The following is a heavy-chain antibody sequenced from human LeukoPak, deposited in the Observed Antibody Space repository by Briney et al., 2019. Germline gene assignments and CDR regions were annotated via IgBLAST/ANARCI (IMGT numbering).Heavy chain of an antibody. V-gene: IGHV4-38-2*02. Sequence: SETLSLTCTVSGYSISNGYYWGWIRQPPAKGLEWLGFIYHSGSTYYNSSLKSRVTISIDTSKNHFSLKLSSVTAADTAVYYCAGAGDDSSGYYFDYWGQGTLVTVSS. CDR1: GYSISNGYY. CDR2: IYHSGST. D-gene: IGHD3-22*01. CDR3: AGAGDDSSGYYFDY. J-gene: IGHJ4*02.